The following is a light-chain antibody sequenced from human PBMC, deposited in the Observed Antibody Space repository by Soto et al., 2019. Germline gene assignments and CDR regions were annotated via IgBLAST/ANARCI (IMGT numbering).Light chain of an antibody. J-gene: IGKJ5*01. V-gene: IGKV1-9*01. CDR1: QGISSY. CDR2: AAS. Sequence: DIHLTQSPSFLSASVGYRVTITCRASQGISSYLAWYQQKQGKAPKLLIYAASTLQSGVPSRFSGSGYGTEFNLTISSLQPEDFATYYCQQLNSYPITFGQGTRLEIK. CDR3: QQLNSYPIT.